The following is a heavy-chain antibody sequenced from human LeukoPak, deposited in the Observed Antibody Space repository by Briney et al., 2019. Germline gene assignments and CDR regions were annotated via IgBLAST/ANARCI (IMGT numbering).Heavy chain of an antibody. V-gene: IGHV6-1*01. J-gene: IGHJ4*02. Sequence: SQTLSLTCAISGDSVSSNSAAGNWIRQSPSGGLEWRGRTYYRAKWYNDHAVSVKSRITINPDPSKNQFSLQLNSVTPEDTAVYYCARDNADHVDYWGQGTLVTVSS. CDR1: GDSVSSNSAA. CDR3: ARDNADHVDY. CDR2: TYYRAKWYN. D-gene: IGHD2-8*01.